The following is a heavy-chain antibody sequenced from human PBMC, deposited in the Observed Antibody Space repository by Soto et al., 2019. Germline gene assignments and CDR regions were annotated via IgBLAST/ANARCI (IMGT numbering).Heavy chain of an antibody. J-gene: IGHJ4*02. D-gene: IGHD1-1*01. CDR2: ISYDGSNK. V-gene: IGHV3-30*18. CDR3: AKVLRERWLQLFDY. Sequence: GGSLRLSCAASGFTFSSYGMHWVRQAPGKGLEWVAVISYDGSNKYYADSVKGRFTISRDNSKNTLYLQMNSLRAEDTAVYYCAKVLRERWLQLFDYWGQGTLVTVSS. CDR1: GFTFSSYG.